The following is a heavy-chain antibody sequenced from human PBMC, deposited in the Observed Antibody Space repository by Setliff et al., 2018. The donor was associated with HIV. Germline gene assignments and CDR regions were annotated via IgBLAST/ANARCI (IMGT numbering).Heavy chain of an antibody. CDR2: INTDGTKK. CDR3: ARDQIYYDSGSYPFYMDV. Sequence: GGSLRLSCAASGFSFSEFWMYWVRQAPGKGLEWVANINTDGTKKYYVASVKGRFTTSRDNAKNSLYLQMNSLRAEDTAVYYCARDQIYYDSGSYPFYMDVWGKGTTVTVSS. V-gene: IGHV3-7*03. D-gene: IGHD3-22*01. CDR1: GFSFSEFW. J-gene: IGHJ6*03.